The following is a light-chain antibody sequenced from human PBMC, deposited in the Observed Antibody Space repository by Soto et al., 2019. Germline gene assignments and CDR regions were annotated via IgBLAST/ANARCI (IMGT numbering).Light chain of an antibody. CDR1: NIGSRS. V-gene: IGLV3-21*04. Sequence: SYVLTQPPSVSVAPGKTATITCGGNNIGSRSVHWYQQKPGQAPVVVIYHDRDRPSGIPERFSGSKSGNTATLIISRVEAGDEADYYCQVWDSSSEHVVFGGGTQLTVL. CDR3: QVWDSSSEHVV. CDR2: HDR. J-gene: IGLJ2*01.